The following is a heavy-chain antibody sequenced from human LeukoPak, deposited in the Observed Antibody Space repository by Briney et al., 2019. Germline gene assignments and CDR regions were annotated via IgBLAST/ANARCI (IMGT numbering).Heavy chain of an antibody. CDR2: INTNTGNP. Sequence: GASVKVSCQASGYSFSTYTIHWVRQAPGQGLEWMGWINTNTGNPTYAQGFTGRFVFSLDTSVSTIFLQISSLKAEDTAIYYCARGNWAYGYWGQGTLVTVSS. J-gene: IGHJ4*02. CDR1: GYSFSTYT. CDR3: ARGNWAYGY. D-gene: IGHD7-27*01. V-gene: IGHV7-4-1*02.